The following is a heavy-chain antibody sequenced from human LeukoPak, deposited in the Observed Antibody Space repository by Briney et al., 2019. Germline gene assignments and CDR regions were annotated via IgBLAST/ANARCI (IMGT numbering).Heavy chain of an antibody. V-gene: IGHV3-9*03. Sequence: QSGGSLRLSCAASGFTFSNYAMYWVRQAPGKGLEWVSGITWNSGSIDYADSVKGRFTISRDNANNSLYLQMNSLRPEDMALYYCVKSGSYSSPYYFDYWGQGTLVTVSS. CDR3: VKSGSYSSPYYFDY. CDR1: GFTFSNYA. J-gene: IGHJ4*02. CDR2: ITWNSGSI. D-gene: IGHD3-10*01.